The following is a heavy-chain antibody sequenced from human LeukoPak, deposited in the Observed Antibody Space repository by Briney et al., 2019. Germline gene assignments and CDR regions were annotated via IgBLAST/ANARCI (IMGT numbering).Heavy chain of an antibody. CDR1: GGSFSDYY. Sequence: SETLSLTCAVYGGSFSDYYWSWIRQPPGKGLEWIGEINHSGSTNYNPSLKSRVTISVDTSKNHFSLKLSSVTAAETAVYYCARGQQLFRYYFDYWGQGTLVTVSS. CDR3: ARGQQLFRYYFDY. CDR2: INHSGST. D-gene: IGHD6-13*01. J-gene: IGHJ4*02. V-gene: IGHV4-34*01.